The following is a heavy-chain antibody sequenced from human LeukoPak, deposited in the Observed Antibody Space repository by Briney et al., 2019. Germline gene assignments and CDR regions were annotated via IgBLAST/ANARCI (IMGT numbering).Heavy chain of an antibody. CDR2: IYYSGST. CDR1: GGSISSYY. J-gene: IGHJ4*02. CDR3: ARRDFGDY. D-gene: IGHD3-3*01. V-gene: IGHV4-59*08. Sequence: SETLSLTCTVSGGSISSYYWSWIRQPPGKGLEWIGYIYYSGSTNYNPSLKSRVTISVDTSKNQFSLKLSSVTAADTAVYYCARRDFGDYWGQGTLVTVS.